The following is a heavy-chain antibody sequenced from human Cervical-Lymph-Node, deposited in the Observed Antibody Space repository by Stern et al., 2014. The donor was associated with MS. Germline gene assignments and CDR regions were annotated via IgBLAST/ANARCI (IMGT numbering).Heavy chain of an antibody. CDR1: GFTFTNYG. CDR3: AKGNHVFGLANPRDF. Sequence: VQLVESGGGVVPAGRSLRLSCVASGFTFTNYGMHWVRQPPGKGLEWVAAIHYHGGNQYYMDSVKGRFTISRDNSNNMLFRQMDGLRPEDTAVYYCAKGNHVFGLANPRDFWGQGTLVTVSS. D-gene: IGHD3/OR15-3a*01. CDR2: IHYHGGNQ. J-gene: IGHJ4*02. V-gene: IGHV3-30*18.